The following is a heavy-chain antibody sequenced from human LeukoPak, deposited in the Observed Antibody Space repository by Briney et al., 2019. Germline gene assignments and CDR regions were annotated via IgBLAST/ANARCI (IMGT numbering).Heavy chain of an antibody. J-gene: IGHJ4*02. CDR2: IRYDGSNK. CDR1: GFTFSSYA. CDR3: AKGPMTTVTPFDY. D-gene: IGHD4-17*01. V-gene: IGHV3-30*02. Sequence: GGSLRLSCAASGFTFSSYAMHWVRQAPGKGLEWVAFIRYDGSNKYYADSVKGRFTISRDNSKNTLYLQMNSLRAEDTAVYYCAKGPMTTVTPFDYWGQGTLVTVSS.